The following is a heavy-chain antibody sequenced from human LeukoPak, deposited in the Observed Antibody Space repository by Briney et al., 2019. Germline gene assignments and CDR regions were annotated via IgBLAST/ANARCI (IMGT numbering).Heavy chain of an antibody. CDR1: GGSISSYY. CDR3: ARGNTGEYSSSSWGSYYYYYYYMDV. V-gene: IGHV4-59*01. Sequence: SETLSLTXTVSGGSISSYYWSWIRQPPGKGLEWIGYIYYSGSTNYNPSLKSRVTISVDTSKNQFSLKLSSVTAADTAVYYCARGNTGEYSSSSWGSYYYYYYYMDVWGKGTTVTVSS. J-gene: IGHJ6*03. CDR2: IYYSGST. D-gene: IGHD6-6*01.